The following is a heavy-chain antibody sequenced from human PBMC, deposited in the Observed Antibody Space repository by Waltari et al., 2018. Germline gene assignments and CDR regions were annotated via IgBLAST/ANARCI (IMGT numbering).Heavy chain of an antibody. D-gene: IGHD3-10*01. Sequence: QVQLQQWGAGLLKPSETLSLTCAVYGGSFSGYYWSWIRHPPGKGLEWIGEINHSGSTNYNPSLKSRVTISVDTSKNQFSLKLSSVTAADTAVYYCARGRATMVQGVIITRAFDIWGQGTMVTVSS. V-gene: IGHV4-34*01. CDR2: INHSGST. J-gene: IGHJ3*02. CDR1: GGSFSGYY. CDR3: ARGRATMVQGVIITRAFDI.